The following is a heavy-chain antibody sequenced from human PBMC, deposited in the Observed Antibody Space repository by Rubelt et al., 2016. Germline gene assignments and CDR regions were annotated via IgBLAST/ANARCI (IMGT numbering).Heavy chain of an antibody. D-gene: IGHD6-25*01. CDR2: INHSGST. Sequence: QVQLQQWGAGLLKPSETLSLTCAVYGGSFSGYYWSWIRQPPGKGLEWIGEINHSGSTNSNPSLKSRVTISGDTSKNQCSLKLSSVTAADTAVYYCARGLARAAAAPRRLWFDPWGQGTLVTVSS. CDR1: GGSFSGYY. CDR3: ARGLARAAAAPRRLWFDP. J-gene: IGHJ5*02. V-gene: IGHV4-34*01.